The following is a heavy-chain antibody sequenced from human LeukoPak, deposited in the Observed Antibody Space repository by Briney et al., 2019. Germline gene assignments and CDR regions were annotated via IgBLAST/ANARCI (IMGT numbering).Heavy chain of an antibody. CDR1: GFTFGDDC. CDR2: ISNSGGYT. CDR3: ARSRGAGPGPYFDY. D-gene: IGHD6-19*01. J-gene: IGHJ4*02. V-gene: IGHV3-11*03. Sequence: GGSLLLSCAVSGFTFGDDCMSWIRQAPGQGLEWVSYISNSGGYTNYADSVAGRFTISRDNAENSLYLQMNSLRAEDTAVYYCARSRGAGPGPYFDYWGQGTLVTVTS.